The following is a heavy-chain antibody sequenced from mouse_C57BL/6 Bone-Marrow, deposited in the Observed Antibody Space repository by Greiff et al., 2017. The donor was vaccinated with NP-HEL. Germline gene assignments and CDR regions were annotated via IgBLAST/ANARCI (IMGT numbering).Heavy chain of an antibody. Sequence: EVQRVESGGGLVKPGGSLKLSCAASGFTFSSYAMSWVRQTPEKRLEWVATISDGGSYTYYPDNVKGRFPISRDNAKNNLYLQMSHLKSEDTAMYYCARDYYGSSYEAMDYWGQGTSVTVSS. D-gene: IGHD1-1*01. CDR1: GFTFSSYA. CDR2: ISDGGSYT. V-gene: IGHV5-4*01. J-gene: IGHJ4*01. CDR3: ARDYYGSSYEAMDY.